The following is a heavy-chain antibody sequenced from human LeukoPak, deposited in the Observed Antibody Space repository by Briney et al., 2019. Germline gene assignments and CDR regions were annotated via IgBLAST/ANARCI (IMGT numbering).Heavy chain of an antibody. V-gene: IGHV3-7*01. CDR1: GFTFSSYW. J-gene: IGHJ4*02. CDR3: ARGNYPYSGSAFDY. CDR2: IKQDGSEK. D-gene: IGHD1-26*01. Sequence: PGGSLRLSCAASGFTFSSYWMSWVRQAPGKGLEWAANIKQDGSEKYYVDSVKGRFTISRDNAKNSLYLQMNSLRAEDTAVYYCARGNYPYSGSAFDYWGQGTLVTVSS.